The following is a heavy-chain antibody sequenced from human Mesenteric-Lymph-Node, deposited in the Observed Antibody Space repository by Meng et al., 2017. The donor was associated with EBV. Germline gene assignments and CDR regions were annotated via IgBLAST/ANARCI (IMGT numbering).Heavy chain of an antibody. CDR1: GYTLAELS. Sequence: GQVGQPGPEVEKPGASVTVSCKVSGYTLAELSMHWVRQAPGKGLEWMGGFNPEDGGTLYAQKFQGRVTMTEDTSTDTAYLKLSRLRSDDTAVYYCAAFTHSFWGQGTLVTVSS. CDR3: AAFTHSF. CDR2: FNPEDGGT. V-gene: IGHV1-24*01. D-gene: IGHD2-15*01. J-gene: IGHJ4*02.